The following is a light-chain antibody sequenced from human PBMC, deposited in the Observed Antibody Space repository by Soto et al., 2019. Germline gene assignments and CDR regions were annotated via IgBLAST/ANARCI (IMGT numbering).Light chain of an antibody. Sequence: EIVLTQSPGTLSLSPGERATLSCRASQSVSSTYLAWYQQKPGQAPRLLIYCTSSRATGIPDRFSGSGSGTDFTLTISRLEPEDFAVYYCQQSDTFGQGTRLEI. V-gene: IGKV3-20*01. CDR1: QSVSSTY. J-gene: IGKJ5*01. CDR2: CTS. CDR3: QQSDT.